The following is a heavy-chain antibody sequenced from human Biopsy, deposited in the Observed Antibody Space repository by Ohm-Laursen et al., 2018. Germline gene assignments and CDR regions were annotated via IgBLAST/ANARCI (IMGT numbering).Heavy chain of an antibody. CDR1: GGSFTGHY. Sequence: SDTLSLTCPVSGGSFTGHYWSWIRQPPGKGLEWIGHISYTVYTSYNASLKSRVTISVDTSRNHFSLRLSSLTAADTAVYYCARGSNDFGGLYFPRWGQGTLLTVSS. D-gene: IGHD4-23*01. CDR3: ARGSNDFGGLYFPR. J-gene: IGHJ4*02. V-gene: IGHV4-59*11. CDR2: ISYTVYT.